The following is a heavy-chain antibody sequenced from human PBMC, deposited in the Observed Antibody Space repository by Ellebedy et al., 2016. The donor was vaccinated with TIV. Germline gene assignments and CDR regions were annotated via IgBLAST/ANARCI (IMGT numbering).Heavy chain of an antibody. CDR2: IYWDDDK. V-gene: IGHV2-5*02. Sequence: SGPTLVQPTQTLTLTCTFSWFSLRPSGVGVGWIRQPPGKALEWLALIYWDDDKRYSPSLKSRLTITKDTSKNQVVLTMTNMDPVDTATYYCAHTITMVRGVITYHYYGMDVWGQGTTVTVSS. J-gene: IGHJ6*02. CDR1: WFSLRPSGVG. CDR3: AHTITMVRGVITYHYYGMDV. D-gene: IGHD3-10*01.